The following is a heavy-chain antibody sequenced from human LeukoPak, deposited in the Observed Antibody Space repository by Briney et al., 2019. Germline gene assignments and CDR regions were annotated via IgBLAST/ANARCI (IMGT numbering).Heavy chain of an antibody. CDR1: GFTFSRYW. J-gene: IGHJ4*02. D-gene: IGHD6-13*01. CDR2: IKQGGSEK. CDR3: AKSAGSSGWYEGYYFAY. V-gene: IGHV3-7*01. Sequence: GGSLRLSCAVSGFTFSRYWMSWVRQAPGKGLEWVANIKQGGSEKYYVDSVKGRFTISRDNAKISLYLQMNSLRAEDTAVDYCAKSAGSSGWYEGYYFAYWGQGTLVTVSS.